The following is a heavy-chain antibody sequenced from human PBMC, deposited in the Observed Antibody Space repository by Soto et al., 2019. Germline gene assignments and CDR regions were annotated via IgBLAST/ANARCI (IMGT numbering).Heavy chain of an antibody. Sequence: SETLSLTCAVYGGSFSGYDLSWIRQPPGKGLEWIGEINHSGSTNYNPSLKSRVTISVDTSKNQFSLKLSSVTAADTAVYYCARGRRGSYGYYYGMDVWGQGTTVTVSS. D-gene: IGHD1-26*01. CDR3: ARGRRGSYGYYYGMDV. V-gene: IGHV4-34*01. J-gene: IGHJ6*02. CDR2: INHSGST. CDR1: GGSFSGYD.